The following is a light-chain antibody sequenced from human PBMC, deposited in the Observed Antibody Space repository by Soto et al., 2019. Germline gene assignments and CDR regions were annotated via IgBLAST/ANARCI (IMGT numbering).Light chain of an antibody. CDR2: DAS. V-gene: IGKV1-33*01. CDR3: QQYNSYSPLT. J-gene: IGKJ4*01. Sequence: DIQMTQSPSSLSAFVGDRGTITCRASQNINKYLNWYQQKPGKVPNLLLYDASNLETGVPSRFSGGGSGTELTLTISSLQPDDYANYYCQQYNSYSPLTFGGGTKVDIK. CDR1: QNINKY.